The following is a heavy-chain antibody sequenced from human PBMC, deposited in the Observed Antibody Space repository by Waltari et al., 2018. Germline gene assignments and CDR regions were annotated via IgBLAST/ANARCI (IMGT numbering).Heavy chain of an antibody. J-gene: IGHJ3*02. CDR1: GGSISSGSYY. V-gene: IGHV4-61*02. CDR3: ARDLDSSSWFYAFDI. D-gene: IGHD6-13*01. CDR2: IYTSGST. Sequence: QEQLQESGPGLVKPSQTLSLTCTVSGGSISSGSYYWSWIRQPAGKGLEWIGRIYTSGSTNYNPSLKSRVTISVDTSKNQFSLKLSSVTAADTAVYYCARDLDSSSWFYAFDIWGQGTMVTVSS.